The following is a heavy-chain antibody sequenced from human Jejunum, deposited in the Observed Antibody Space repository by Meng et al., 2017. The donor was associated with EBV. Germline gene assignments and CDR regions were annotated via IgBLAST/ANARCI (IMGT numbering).Heavy chain of an antibody. J-gene: IGHJ5*02. CDR2: INTNGDSS. CDR3: ARDVSDSSKAWWLDT. CDR1: GYTLNST. V-gene: IGHV1-46*02. Sequence: VQSGTQVKKPGASVNVSCKASGYTLNSTLWCWVRQAPGQALEWMGVINTNGDSSIYAQKFQDRVTLNRDLPTNTDYMELTSLGSEDTATYYCARDVSDSSKAWWLDTWGQGTLVTVSS. D-gene: IGHD3-22*01.